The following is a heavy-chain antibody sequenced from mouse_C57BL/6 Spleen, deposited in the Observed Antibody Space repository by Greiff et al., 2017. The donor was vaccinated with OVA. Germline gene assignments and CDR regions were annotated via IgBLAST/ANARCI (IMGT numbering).Heavy chain of an antibody. D-gene: IGHD1-1*01. J-gene: IGHJ4*01. CDR1: GYTFTDYY. Sequence: QVQLQQSGAELVRPGASVKLSCKASGYTFTDYYINWVKQRPGQGLEWIARIYPGSGNTYYNEKFKGKAKLTAEKSSSTAYMQLSSLTSEDSAVYFCAREGVYYGSSYVYAMDYWGQGTSVTVSS. V-gene: IGHV1-76*01. CDR3: AREGVYYGSSYVYAMDY. CDR2: IYPGSGNT.